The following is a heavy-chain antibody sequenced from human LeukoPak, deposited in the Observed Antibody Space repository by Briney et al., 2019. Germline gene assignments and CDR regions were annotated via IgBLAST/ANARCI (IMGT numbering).Heavy chain of an antibody. D-gene: IGHD4-17*01. CDR1: GFTFSNYG. J-gene: IGHJ4*02. Sequence: GGSLRLSCAASGFTFSNYGMAWVRQAPGKGLEWVANIKPDASEKYYVDSVRGRFTISRDNAKNSLYLQMNSLRAEDTAVYYCARDDYDYGDNRGIDYWGQGTLVTVSS. CDR2: IKPDASEK. V-gene: IGHV3-7*03. CDR3: ARDDYDYGDNRGIDY.